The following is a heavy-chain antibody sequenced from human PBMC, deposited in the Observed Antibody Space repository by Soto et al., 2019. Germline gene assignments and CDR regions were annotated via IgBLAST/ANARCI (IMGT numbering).Heavy chain of an antibody. CDR2: IIPIFGTA. J-gene: IGHJ6*02. CDR1: GGTFSSYA. CDR3: ARHPVSGSYAYYYGMDV. Sequence: ASVKVSCKASGGTFSSYAISWVRQAPGQGLEWMGGIIPIFGTADYAQKFQGRVTITADESTSTAYMELSSLRSEDTAVYYCARHPVSGSYAYYYGMDVWGQGTTVTVSS. V-gene: IGHV1-69*13. D-gene: IGHD1-26*01.